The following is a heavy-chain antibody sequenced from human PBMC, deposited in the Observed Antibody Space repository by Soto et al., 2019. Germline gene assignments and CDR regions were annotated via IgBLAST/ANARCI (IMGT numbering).Heavy chain of an antibody. CDR2: IYYSGST. Sequence: PSETLSLTCTVSCGSISSGGYYWSWIRQHPGKGLERIGYIYYSGSTYYNPSLKSRVTISVDTSKNQFSLKLSSVTAADTAVYYCARDVEGEWLLPKGADAFDIWGQGTMVTVS. V-gene: IGHV4-31*03. J-gene: IGHJ3*02. D-gene: IGHD3-3*01. CDR3: ARDVEGEWLLPKGADAFDI. CDR1: CGSISSGGYY.